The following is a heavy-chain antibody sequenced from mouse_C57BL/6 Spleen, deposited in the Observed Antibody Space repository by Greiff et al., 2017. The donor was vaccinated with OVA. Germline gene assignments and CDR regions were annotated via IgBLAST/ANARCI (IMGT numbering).Heavy chain of an antibody. D-gene: IGHD2-5*01. J-gene: IGHJ4*01. V-gene: IGHV1-55*01. CDR3: ARSGSKEDAMDY. Sequence: QVQLQQPGAELVKPGASVKMSCKASGYTFTSYWITWVKQRPGQGLEWIGDIYPGSGSTNYTEKFKSKATLTVDTSSSTAYMQLSSLTSEDSAVYYCARSGSKEDAMDYWGQGTSVTVSS. CDR2: IYPGSGST. CDR1: GYTFTSYW.